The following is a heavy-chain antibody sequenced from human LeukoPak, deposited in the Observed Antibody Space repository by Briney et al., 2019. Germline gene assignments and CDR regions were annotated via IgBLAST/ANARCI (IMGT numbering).Heavy chain of an antibody. V-gene: IGHV3-21*06. J-gene: IGHJ4*02. CDR3: ARATSEDTALDY. D-gene: IGHD5-18*01. Sequence: PGGSLRLSCAASGFTFSSFSMNWVRQAPGMGLEWVSSMSETGSRQFYTDSVKGRFSIPRDNAKNSVYLHLNSLKVEDTAIYYCARATSEDTALDYWGQGTLVTVSS. CDR2: MSETGSRQ. CDR1: GFTFSSFS.